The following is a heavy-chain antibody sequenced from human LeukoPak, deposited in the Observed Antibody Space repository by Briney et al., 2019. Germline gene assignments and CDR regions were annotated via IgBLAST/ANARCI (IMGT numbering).Heavy chain of an antibody. Sequence: GCSLRLSCAASGFTVSSSYMNWVRQAPGKGLEWVSLIFSGGGTYYADSVKGRFTISRDNSKNTLFLQMNSLRAEDTAVYYCARGGVVYPDSFDIWGRGTMVTVSS. CDR2: IFSGGGT. CDR3: ARGGVVYPDSFDI. V-gene: IGHV3-66*01. CDR1: GFTVSSSY. D-gene: IGHD2-15*01. J-gene: IGHJ3*02.